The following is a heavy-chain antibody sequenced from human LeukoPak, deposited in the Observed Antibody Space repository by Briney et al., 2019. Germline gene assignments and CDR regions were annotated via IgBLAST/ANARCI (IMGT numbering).Heavy chain of an antibody. CDR1: GGSFSGYY. CDR3: ARVSILTLAARPLPRTNNWFDP. J-gene: IGHJ5*02. V-gene: IGHV4-34*01. Sequence: PSETLSLTCAVYGGSFSGYYWSWIRQPPGMGLEWIGEINRSGSTNYNPSLKSRVTISVDTSKNQFSLKLSSVTAADTAVYYCARVSILTLAARPLPRTNNWFDPWGQGTLVTVSS. CDR2: INRSGST. D-gene: IGHD6-6*01.